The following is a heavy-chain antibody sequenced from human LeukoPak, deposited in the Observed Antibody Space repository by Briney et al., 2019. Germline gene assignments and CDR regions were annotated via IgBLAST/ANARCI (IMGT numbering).Heavy chain of an antibody. J-gene: IGHJ4*02. CDR3: ARHLGYCTNGVCHTRFDY. CDR2: IYYSGST. CDR1: GGSISGSSYY. V-gene: IGHV4-39*01. Sequence: SETLSLTCTASGGSISGSSYYWGWIRQPPGKGLEWIGSIYYSGSTYYNPSLKSRVTISVDTSKNQFSLKLNSVTATDTAVYYCARHLGYCTNGVCHTRFDYWGQGTLVAVSS. D-gene: IGHD2-8*01.